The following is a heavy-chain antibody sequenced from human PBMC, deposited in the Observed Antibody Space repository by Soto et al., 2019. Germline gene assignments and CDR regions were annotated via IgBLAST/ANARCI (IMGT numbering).Heavy chain of an antibody. CDR2: IYYSGGT. Sequence: PSETLSLTCTVSGGSISSSSYYWGWIRQPPGKGLEWIGSIYYSGGTYYNPSLKSRVTISVDTSKNQCSLKLSSVTAADTAVYSCARHSFPNWFDPWGQGTLVTVSS. CDR1: GGSISSSSYY. V-gene: IGHV4-39*01. CDR3: ARHSFPNWFDP. J-gene: IGHJ5*02.